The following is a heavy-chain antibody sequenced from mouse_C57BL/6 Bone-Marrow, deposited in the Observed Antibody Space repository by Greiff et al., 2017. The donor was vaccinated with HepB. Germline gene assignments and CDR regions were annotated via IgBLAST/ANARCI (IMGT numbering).Heavy chain of an antibody. D-gene: IGHD2-4*01. V-gene: IGHV1-55*01. Sequence: QVQLQQPGAELVKPGASVKMSCKASGYTFTSYWITWVKQRPGQGLEWIGDIYPGSGSTNYNEKFKSKATLTADKSSSTAYMQLSSLTSEDSAVYFCARGDYLFAYWGQGTLVTVSA. CDR2: IYPGSGST. CDR3: ARGDYLFAY. J-gene: IGHJ3*01. CDR1: GYTFTSYW.